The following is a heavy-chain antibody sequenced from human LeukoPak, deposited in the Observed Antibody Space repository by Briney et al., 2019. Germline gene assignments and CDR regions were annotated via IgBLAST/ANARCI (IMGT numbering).Heavy chain of an antibody. CDR2: ISYDGSNK. J-gene: IGHJ6*02. Sequence: GGSLRLSCAASGFTFSSYGMHLVRQAPGKGLEWVAVISYDGSNKYYADSVKGRFTISRDNSKNTLYLQMNSLRAEDTAVYYCAKDGAVAGYYYGMDVWGQGTTVTVSS. CDR1: GFTFSSYG. CDR3: AKDGAVAGYYYGMDV. V-gene: IGHV3-30*18. D-gene: IGHD6-19*01.